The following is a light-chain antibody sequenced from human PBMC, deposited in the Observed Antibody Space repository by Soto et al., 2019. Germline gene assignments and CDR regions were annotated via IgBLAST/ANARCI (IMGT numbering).Light chain of an antibody. CDR1: QSISSY. CDR2: AAS. CDR3: QQSYSTLPT. J-gene: IGKJ2*01. V-gene: IGKV1-39*01. Sequence: DLQMTQSPSSLSASVGDRVTITCRASQSISSYLNWYQQKPGKAPKLLIYAASSLQSGVPSRFSGSGSGTDFTLTISSLQPADFATYYCQQSYSTLPTFGQGTKLEIK.